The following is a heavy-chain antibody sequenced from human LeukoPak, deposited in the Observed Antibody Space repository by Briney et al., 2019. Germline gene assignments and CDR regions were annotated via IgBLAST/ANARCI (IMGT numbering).Heavy chain of an antibody. CDR2: ISSSGSTI. Sequence: GGSLRLSCAASGFTVSSNEMSCVRQAPGKGLEWVSYISSSGSTIYYADSVKGRFTISRDNAKNSLYLQMNSLRAEDTAVYYCARRETRGTPKDPQGSSEFDYWGQGTLVTVSS. J-gene: IGHJ4*02. V-gene: IGHV3-48*03. D-gene: IGHD6-13*01. CDR3: ARRETRGTPKDPQGSSEFDY. CDR1: GFTVSSNE.